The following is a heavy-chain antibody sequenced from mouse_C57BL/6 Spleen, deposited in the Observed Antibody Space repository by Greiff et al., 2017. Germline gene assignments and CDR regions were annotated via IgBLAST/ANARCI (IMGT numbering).Heavy chain of an antibody. V-gene: IGHV1-15*01. CDR2: IDPETGGT. J-gene: IGHJ2*01. Sequence: VKLMESGAELVRPGASVTLSCKASGYTFTDYEMHWVKQTPVHGLEWIGAIDPETGGTAYNQKFKGKAILTADKSSSTAYMELRSLTSEDSAVYYCTRGGSWYFDYWGQGTTLTVSS. CDR1: GYTFTDYE. D-gene: IGHD1-1*02. CDR3: TRGGSWYFDY.